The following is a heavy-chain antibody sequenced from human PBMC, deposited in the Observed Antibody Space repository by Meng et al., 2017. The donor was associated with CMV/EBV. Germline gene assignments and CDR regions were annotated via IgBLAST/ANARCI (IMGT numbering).Heavy chain of an antibody. CDR2: INHSGST. CDR1: GGSFSGYY. Sequence: SETLSLTCAVYGGSFSGYYWSWIRQPPGKGLEWIGEINHSGSTNYNPSLKSRVTISVDTSKNQFSLKLSSVTAADTAVYYCARGHDYGDYALDHWGQGTLVTVSS. V-gene: IGHV4-34*01. J-gene: IGHJ4*02. D-gene: IGHD4-17*01. CDR3: ARGHDYGDYALDH.